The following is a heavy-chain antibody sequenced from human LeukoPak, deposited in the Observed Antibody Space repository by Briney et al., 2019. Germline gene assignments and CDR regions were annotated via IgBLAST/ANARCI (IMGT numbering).Heavy chain of an antibody. J-gene: IGHJ4*02. V-gene: IGHV4-31*03. D-gene: IGHD4-17*01. Sequence: SETLSLTCTVSGGSISSGGYYWRWIRQHPGKGLEWIGCIYYSGTTYYHPSLTSRVAISVDTSKNQFSLKLSSVTAADTAVYYCARSGTVTTWNYWGQGTLVTVSS. CDR3: ARSGTVTTWNY. CDR2: IYYSGTT. CDR1: GGSISSGGYY.